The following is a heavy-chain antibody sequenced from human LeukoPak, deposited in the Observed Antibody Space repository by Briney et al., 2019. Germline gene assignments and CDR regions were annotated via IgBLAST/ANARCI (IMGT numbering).Heavy chain of an antibody. V-gene: IGHV3-48*01. CDR3: ARLTRQPSGSSNDY. CDR1: GFTFSSSA. D-gene: IGHD3-10*01. Sequence: GGSLRLSCTASGFTFSSSAMNWVRHTPGKRLEWVSYISSTSSTIYYADSVKGRFTVARDNAKNSLYLQMNTLRAEDTAVYYCARLTRQPSGSSNDYWGQGTLVTVSS. CDR2: ISSTSSTI. J-gene: IGHJ4*02.